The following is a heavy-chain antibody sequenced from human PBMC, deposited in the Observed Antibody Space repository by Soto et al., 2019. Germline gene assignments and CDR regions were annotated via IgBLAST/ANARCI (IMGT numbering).Heavy chain of an antibody. D-gene: IGHD2-8*01. CDR3: ARDRPYCTNGVRPTDPYYYYGMDV. CDR2: ISVYNGNT. J-gene: IGHJ6*02. Sequence: ASVKVSCNASGYTFTSYGISWVRQAPGQGLEWTGWISVYNGNTNDALKLQGRVTVTTDTSTSTAYMELRSLRSDDTAIYYCARDRPYCTNGVRPTDPYYYYGMDVWGQGTTVTVS. CDR1: GYTFTSYG. V-gene: IGHV1-18*04.